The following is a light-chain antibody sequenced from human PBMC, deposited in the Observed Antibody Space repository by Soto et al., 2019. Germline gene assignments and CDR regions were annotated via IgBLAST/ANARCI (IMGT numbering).Light chain of an antibody. CDR2: EVT. V-gene: IGLV2-14*01. Sequence: QSALTQPASVSGSPGQTITISCTGTSSDVGGYNYVSWYQQRPGKAPKLLIYEVTNRPSGLSNRFSGSKSGTTASLTITGLQAEDEAEYYCRSYTTSSSGWVFGGGTKLTVL. J-gene: IGLJ3*02. CDR3: RSYTTSSSGWV. CDR1: SSDVGGYNY.